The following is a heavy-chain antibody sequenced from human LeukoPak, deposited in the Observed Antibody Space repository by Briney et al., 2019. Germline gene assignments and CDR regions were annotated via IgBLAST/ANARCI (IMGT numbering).Heavy chain of an antibody. D-gene: IGHD3-22*01. J-gene: IGHJ4*02. CDR2: IYHSGST. CDR3: ASVYYYDCSGFFDY. CDR1: GGSISSGGYS. V-gene: IGHV4-30-2*01. Sequence: SSETLSLTCAVSGGSISSGGYSWSWIRQPPGKGLEWIGYIYHSGSTYYNPSLKSRVTISVDRSKNQFSLKLSSVTAADTAVYYCASVYYYDCSGFFDYWGQGTLVTVSS.